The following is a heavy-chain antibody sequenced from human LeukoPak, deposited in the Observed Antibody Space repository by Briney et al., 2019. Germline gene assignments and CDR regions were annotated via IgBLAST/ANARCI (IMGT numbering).Heavy chain of an antibody. V-gene: IGHV3-23*01. D-gene: IGHD6-6*01. CDR2: ISSSGGCT. CDR3: ALGSSTFDY. J-gene: IGHJ4*02. Sequence: GGSLRLSCAASGFIFNNYAMTWVRQAPGKGLVWVSTISSSGGCTYYADSVKGRFTISRDNSKNTLYLQMNSLRAEDTAVYYCALGSSTFDYWGQGTLVTVSS. CDR1: GFIFNNYA.